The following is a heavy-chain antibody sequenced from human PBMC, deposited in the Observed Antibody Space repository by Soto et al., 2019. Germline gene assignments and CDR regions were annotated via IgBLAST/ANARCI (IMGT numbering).Heavy chain of an antibody. J-gene: IGHJ6*02. CDR2: ISVSGGTT. D-gene: IGHD6-19*01. CDR1: GFTFSSYA. Sequence: EVQLLESGGGLVQPGGSLRLSCAASGFTFSSYAMSWVRQAPEKGLEWVSGISVSGGTTYYADSVKGRFTMSRDNSENTLYIQMNSLRAEDTAIYYCEKPTVAGTYYYGLDVWGQGTTVTVSS. V-gene: IGHV3-23*01. CDR3: EKPTVAGTYYYGLDV.